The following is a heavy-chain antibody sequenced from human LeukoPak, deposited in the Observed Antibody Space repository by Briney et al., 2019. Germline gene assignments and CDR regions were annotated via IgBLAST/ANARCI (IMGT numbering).Heavy chain of an antibody. J-gene: IGHJ4*02. D-gene: IGHD2-15*01. Sequence: EWVSYISSSGSPIYYADAVKGRFTISRDNAKNSLYLQMNSLRAEDTAVYYCARVGNKGGDYWGQGTLVTVSS. V-gene: IGHV3-11*04. CDR2: ISSSGSPI. CDR3: ARVGNKGGDY.